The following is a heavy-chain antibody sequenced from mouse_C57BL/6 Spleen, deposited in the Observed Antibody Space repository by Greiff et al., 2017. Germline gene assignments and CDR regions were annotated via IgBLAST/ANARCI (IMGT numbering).Heavy chain of an antibody. V-gene: IGHV1-22*01. J-gene: IGHJ3*01. Sequence: DVKLQESGPELVKPGASVKMSCKASGYTFTDYNMHWVKQSHGKSLEWIGYINPNNGGTSYNQKFKGKATLTVNKSSSTAYMELRSLTSEDSAVYYCAPIYYGYDWFAYWGQGTLVTVSA. D-gene: IGHD2-2*01. CDR2: INPNNGGT. CDR1: GYTFTDYN. CDR3: APIYYGYDWFAY.